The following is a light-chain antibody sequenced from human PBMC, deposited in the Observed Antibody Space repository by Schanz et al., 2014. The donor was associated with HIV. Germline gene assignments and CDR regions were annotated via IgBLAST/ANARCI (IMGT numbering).Light chain of an antibody. J-gene: IGKJ3*01. CDR3: QQYGNSPFT. CDR2: SAS. CDR1: QTVSSNS. Sequence: EIVMTQSPATLSVSPGERATLSCRASQTVSSNSLGWYQQKRGQVPRLLIYSASRRANGIPDRFSGSGSGTDFTLNISRLEPEDFAVYYCQQYGNSPFTFGPGTKG. V-gene: IGKV3-20*01.